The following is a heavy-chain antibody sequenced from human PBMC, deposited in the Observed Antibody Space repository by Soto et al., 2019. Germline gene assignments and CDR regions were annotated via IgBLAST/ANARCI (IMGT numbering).Heavy chain of an antibody. Sequence: PSESLSLTGSIYIGSFIGYYWSWIRQRPGKGLEWIGEISQSGNTNYSPSLKSRVSISIDTSKKQFSLNLASVSAADTAVYYCARAPKVSGSSQTRPDFWGQGTLVTVSS. CDR2: ISQSGNT. V-gene: IGHV4-34*01. D-gene: IGHD6-6*01. CDR1: IGSFIGYY. J-gene: IGHJ4*02. CDR3: ARAPKVSGSSQTRPDF.